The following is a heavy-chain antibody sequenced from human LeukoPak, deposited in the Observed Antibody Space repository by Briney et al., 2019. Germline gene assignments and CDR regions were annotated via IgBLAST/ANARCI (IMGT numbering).Heavy chain of an antibody. D-gene: IGHD6-6*01. CDR2: TPEDEHGT. V-gene: IGHV3-7*01. CDR1: GFSINRYW. J-gene: IGHJ4*02. CDR3: ACLDTRSARPGEASNY. Sequence: GGSLTLSCAVSGFSINRYWMSWVRQAPGKGLEWVASTPEDEHGTFYVDSVQGRFTVSRDNARNSLHLQMNSLRVEDTAVYFCACLDTRSARPGEASNYWGQGTLVTVSS.